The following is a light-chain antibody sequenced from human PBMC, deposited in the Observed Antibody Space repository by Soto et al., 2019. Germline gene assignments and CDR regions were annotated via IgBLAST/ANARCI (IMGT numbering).Light chain of an antibody. V-gene: IGLV2-14*01. CDR3: SSSTSRSTVV. Sequence: QSALTQPASVSGSPGQSIAISCTGTSSDVGGYNYVSWYQQHPGKAPKLMIYEVSTRPSGVSNRFSGSKSGNTASLTISGLQAEDEADYYCSSSTSRSTVVFGGGTKLTVL. CDR2: EVS. J-gene: IGLJ2*01. CDR1: SSDVGGYNY.